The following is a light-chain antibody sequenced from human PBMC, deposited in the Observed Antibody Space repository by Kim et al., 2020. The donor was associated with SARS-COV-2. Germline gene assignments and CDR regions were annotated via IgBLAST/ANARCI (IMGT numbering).Light chain of an antibody. V-gene: IGKV1-5*01. CDR2: DVS. Sequence: VGDRVTTSCRARQSVGNWLAWYQQKPGRAPQLLFYDVSNLDSGVPSRFSGSGAGTEFTLAISSLQPDDFAPYYCQHYRSSSPWTFGDGTKMYIK. J-gene: IGKJ1*01. CDR3: QHYRSSSPWT. CDR1: QSVGNW.